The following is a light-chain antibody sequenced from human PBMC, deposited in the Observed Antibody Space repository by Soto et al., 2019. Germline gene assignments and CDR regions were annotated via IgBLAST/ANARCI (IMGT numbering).Light chain of an antibody. CDR3: SSFAGTYYWV. CDR1: SSDVGGYNY. CDR2: EVN. Sequence: QSALTQPPSASGSPGQSVAISCTGTSSDVGGYNYVSWYQQHPGKAPKLIILEVNKRPSGVPDRFSGSKSGNTASLTVSGLQAEDEADYYCSSFAGTYYWVFGGGTKLT. J-gene: IGLJ2*01. V-gene: IGLV2-8*01.